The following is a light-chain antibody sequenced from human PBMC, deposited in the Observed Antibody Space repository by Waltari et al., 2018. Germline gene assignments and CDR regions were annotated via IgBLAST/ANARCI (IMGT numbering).Light chain of an antibody. CDR2: DVN. J-gene: IGLJ1*01. CDR1: SSDVGAYDY. CDR3: CSYAGNYANYV. Sequence: QSALIQPRAVSRSPGQSVIISCTGASSDVGAYDYVSWYQQHPGKAPTLIIYDVNNRPAGFPDRFSGSKSCNPAPLTISGLQAEDEADYYCCSYAGNYANYVFGTGTKLT. V-gene: IGLV2-11*01.